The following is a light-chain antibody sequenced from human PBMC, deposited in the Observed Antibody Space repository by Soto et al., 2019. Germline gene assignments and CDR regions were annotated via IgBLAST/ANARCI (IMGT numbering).Light chain of an antibody. CDR1: SGSVSTSYY. CDR2: STN. CDR3: VLYMGSGISV. Sequence: QAVVTQEPSFSVSPGRTVTLTCGLSSGSVSTSYYPSWYQQTPGQAPRTLIYSTNTRYSGVPDRFSGSILGNKAALTITGAQADDESDYYCVLYMGSGISVFGGGTKRTVL. V-gene: IGLV8-61*01. J-gene: IGLJ2*01.